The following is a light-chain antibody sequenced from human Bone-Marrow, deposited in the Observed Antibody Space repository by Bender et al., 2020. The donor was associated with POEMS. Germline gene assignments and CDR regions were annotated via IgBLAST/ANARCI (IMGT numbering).Light chain of an antibody. Sequence: QSVLTQPPSLSGTPGQTVTISCFGGFSNIGRNNVIWYRQIPGMAPKLLIYNNDRRPPGVSDRFSGSKSGTSASLTITGLQAEDEADYYCQSYDYSLSGSRVFGGGTKLTVL. CDR1: FSNIGRNN. CDR3: QSYDYSLSGSRV. V-gene: IGLV1-44*01. CDR2: NND. J-gene: IGLJ3*02.